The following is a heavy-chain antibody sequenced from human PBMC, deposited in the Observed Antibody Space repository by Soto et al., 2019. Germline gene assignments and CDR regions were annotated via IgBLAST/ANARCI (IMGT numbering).Heavy chain of an antibody. Sequence: PSETLSLTCTVSGGSISSYYWSWIRQPPGKGLEWIGYIYYSGSTNYNPSLKSRVTISVDTSKNQFSLKLSSVTAADTAVYYCARGPPNYAAKKESKKIYFDYWGQGTLVTVSS. CDR1: GGSISSYY. D-gene: IGHD1-7*01. J-gene: IGHJ4*02. CDR3: ARGPPNYAAKKESKKIYFDY. V-gene: IGHV4-59*08. CDR2: IYYSGST.